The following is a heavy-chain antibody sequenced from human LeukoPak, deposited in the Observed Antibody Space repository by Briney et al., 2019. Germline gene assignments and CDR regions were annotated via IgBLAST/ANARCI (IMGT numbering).Heavy chain of an antibody. J-gene: IGHJ4*02. CDR1: GFTFSSYA. Sequence: PGGSLRLSCAASGFTFSSYAMSWVRQAPGKGLEWVSAISGSGGSTYYADSVKGRFTISRDNSKNTLYLQMNSLRAEDTAVYYCAKVPYCSSTSCYGFDYWGQGTLVTVSS. D-gene: IGHD2-2*01. CDR2: ISGSGGST. CDR3: AKVPYCSSTSCYGFDY. V-gene: IGHV3-23*01.